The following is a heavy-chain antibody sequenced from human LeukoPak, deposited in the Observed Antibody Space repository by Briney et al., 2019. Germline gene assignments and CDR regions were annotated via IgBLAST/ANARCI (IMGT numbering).Heavy chain of an antibody. Sequence: SVKVSCKASGGTFSSYAISWVRQPPGQGLEWMGRIIPILGIANYAQKFQGRVTITADKSTSTAYMELSSLRSEDTAVYYCARAHEEYCSGGSCTYDYWGQGTLVTVSS. CDR1: GGTFSSYA. J-gene: IGHJ4*02. D-gene: IGHD2-15*01. CDR2: IIPILGIA. CDR3: ARAHEEYCSGGSCTYDY. V-gene: IGHV1-69*04.